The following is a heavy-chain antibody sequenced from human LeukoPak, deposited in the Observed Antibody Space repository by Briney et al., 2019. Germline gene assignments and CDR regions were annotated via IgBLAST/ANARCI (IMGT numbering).Heavy chain of an antibody. J-gene: IGHJ4*02. CDR2: IKQDGSEK. CDR3: ASDLVRRGYYYPYYFDY. D-gene: IGHD3-22*01. V-gene: IGHV3-7*01. CDR1: GFTFSSYW. Sequence: GGSLRLSCAASGFTFSSYWMSWVRQAPGKGLEWVANIKQDGSEKYYVDSVKGRFTISRDNAKNSLYLQMNSLRAEDTAVYYCASDLVRRGYYYPYYFDYWGQGTLVTVSS.